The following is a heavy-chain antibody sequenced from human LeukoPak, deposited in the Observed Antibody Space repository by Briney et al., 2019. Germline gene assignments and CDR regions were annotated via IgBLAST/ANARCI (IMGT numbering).Heavy chain of an antibody. J-gene: IGHJ4*02. Sequence: GGSLRLSCVASGFTFRDFYMTWIRQTPGKGLEWLSSISNGATTLSYADSMQGRFTISRDNAKNSLYLQMNSLRADDTAVYYCARARGGSDGFGYYSVWYFDSWGQGTQGTVSS. CDR1: GFTFRDFY. CDR3: ARARGGSDGFGYYSVWYFDS. V-gene: IGHV3-11*01. CDR2: ISNGATTL. D-gene: IGHD3-22*01.